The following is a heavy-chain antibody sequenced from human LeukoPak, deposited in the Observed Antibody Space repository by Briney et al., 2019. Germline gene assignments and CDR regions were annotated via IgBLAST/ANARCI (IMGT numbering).Heavy chain of an antibody. D-gene: IGHD6-6*01. CDR3: VLGEYHFDY. CDR1: GCTFSSYS. J-gene: IGHJ4*01. V-gene: IGHV3-21*01. Sequence: AGSLRLSCAASGCTFSSYSMNWVRQPPGKGLEWVASISSSSSYIYYAASVKGRFTISRDNDKNSLYQQMNRLRAEDTAVYYCVLGEYHFDYWGQGTLVTASS. CDR2: ISSSSSYI.